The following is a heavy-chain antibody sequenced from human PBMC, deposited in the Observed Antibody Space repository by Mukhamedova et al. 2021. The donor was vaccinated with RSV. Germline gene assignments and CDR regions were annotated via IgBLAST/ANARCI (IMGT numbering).Heavy chain of an antibody. CDR3: AREGYLDY. V-gene: IGHV3-9*01. Sequence: GLEWVSGVSWNAGSIGYADSVKGRFTISRDNAKNSVYLQMNSLRAEDTAVYYCAREGYLDYWGQGTLVTVSS. J-gene: IGHJ4*02. CDR2: VSWNAGSI.